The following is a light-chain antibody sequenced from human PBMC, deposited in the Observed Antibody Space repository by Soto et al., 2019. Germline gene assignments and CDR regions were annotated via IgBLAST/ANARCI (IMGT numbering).Light chain of an antibody. J-gene: IGKJ2*01. V-gene: IGKV1-5*03. CDR2: KAS. CDR3: QQAYT. Sequence: DIQMTQSPSTLSASVGDRVTITCRASLSISTWLAWYQQKPGKAPKLLIYKASSLESGVPSRFSGSGSGTEFTLTISGLQPDDFATYYCQQAYTFGQGTKLEIK. CDR1: LSISTW.